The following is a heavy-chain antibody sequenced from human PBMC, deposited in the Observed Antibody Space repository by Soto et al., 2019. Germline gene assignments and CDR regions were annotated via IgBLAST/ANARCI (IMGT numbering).Heavy chain of an antibody. CDR1: GFTFISYG. Sequence: PGGSLRLSCAASGFTFISYGIHWVRQAPGKGLEWVAVISYDGSNKYCADSVKGRFTISRDNSKNTLYLQMNSLRAEDTAVYYCAKGSSSFDYWGQGTLVTVSS. J-gene: IGHJ4*02. D-gene: IGHD6-13*01. CDR2: ISYDGSNK. CDR3: AKGSSSFDY. V-gene: IGHV3-30*18.